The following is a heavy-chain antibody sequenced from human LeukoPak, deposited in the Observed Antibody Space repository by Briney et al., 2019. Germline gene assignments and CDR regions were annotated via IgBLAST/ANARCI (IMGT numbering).Heavy chain of an antibody. V-gene: IGHV3-30*02. CDR3: AKDHDYDSYFDY. CDR2: IRYDGSNK. Sequence: PGGSLRLSCAASGFTFSSYGMHWVRQAPGKGLEWVAFIRYDGSNKYYADSVKGRFTISRDNSKNTLYLQMNSLRAEDTAVYYCAKDHDYDSYFDYWGQGTLVTVSS. CDR1: GFTFSSYG. D-gene: IGHD3-22*01. J-gene: IGHJ4*02.